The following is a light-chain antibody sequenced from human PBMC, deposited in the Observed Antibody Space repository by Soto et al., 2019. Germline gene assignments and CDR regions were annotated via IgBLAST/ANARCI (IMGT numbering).Light chain of an antibody. Sequence: DFEMTQSPSALSASVGDRVTITCRASQNINNWVAWYQQKPGKAPKFLIYDASTLQRGVSSRFSGSGFGTEFSLTINSLQPDDSGSYHCQYTRTFGQGTKVDIK. J-gene: IGKJ1*01. V-gene: IGKV1-5*01. CDR3: QYTRT. CDR2: DAS. CDR1: QNINNW.